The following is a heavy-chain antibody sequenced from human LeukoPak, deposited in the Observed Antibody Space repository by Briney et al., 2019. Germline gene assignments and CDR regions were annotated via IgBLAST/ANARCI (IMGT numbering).Heavy chain of an antibody. V-gene: IGHV3-30*02. J-gene: IGHJ1*01. D-gene: IGHD6-19*01. Sequence: GGSLRLSCAASGFTFSSYGMHWVRQTPGKGLEWVAFIRYDGSNKYYADSVKGRFTISRDNSKNTLYTQMNSLRPEDTAVYYCARGGKIALAGTRSSQYFQHWGQGTLVTVSS. CDR2: IRYDGSNK. CDR1: GFTFSSYG. CDR3: ARGGKIALAGTRSSQYFQH.